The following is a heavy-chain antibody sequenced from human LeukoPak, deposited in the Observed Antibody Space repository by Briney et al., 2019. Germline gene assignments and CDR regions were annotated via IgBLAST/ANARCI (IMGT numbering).Heavy chain of an antibody. CDR3: ARYEWLDDFNWFDP. V-gene: IGHV4-59*01. CDR2: IYYSGST. J-gene: IGHJ5*02. CDR1: GGSISSYY. Sequence: PSETLSLTCTVSGGSISSYYWSWIRRPPGKGLEWIGYIYYSGSTNYNPSLKSRVTISVDTSKNQFSLKLSSVTAADTAVYYCARYEWLDDFNWFDPWGQGTLVTVSS. D-gene: IGHD6-19*01.